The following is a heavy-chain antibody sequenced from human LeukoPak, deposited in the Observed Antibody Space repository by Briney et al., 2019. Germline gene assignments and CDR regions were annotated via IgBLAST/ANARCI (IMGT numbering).Heavy chain of an antibody. D-gene: IGHD4-23*01. Sequence: SETLSLTCTVSGGSITSYYWSWIRQPAGKGLEWIGRIYTSGTTTYNPSLKGRVTMSVDTSKNQLSLKLRFVTAADTAVYYCARNSGDFWGQGTLVTVSS. V-gene: IGHV4-4*07. CDR3: ARNSGDF. J-gene: IGHJ4*02. CDR1: GGSITSYY. CDR2: IYTSGTT.